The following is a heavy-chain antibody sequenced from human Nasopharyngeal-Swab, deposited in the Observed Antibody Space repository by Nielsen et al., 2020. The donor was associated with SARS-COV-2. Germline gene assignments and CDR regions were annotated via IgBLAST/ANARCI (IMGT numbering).Heavy chain of an antibody. V-gene: IGHV4-34*01. CDR2: MNPSGAT. CDR1: GVPSADYQ. J-gene: IGHJ4*02. D-gene: IGHD6-25*01. CDR3: AGHTADFDY. Sequence: SCDAHGVPSADYQWSWSPQLPGKGLDGIGEMNPSGATNYNPTLKSRVTVSADTSKKQFFLDLRSATAAEAAVYYCAGHTADFDYWGQGTLVTVSS.